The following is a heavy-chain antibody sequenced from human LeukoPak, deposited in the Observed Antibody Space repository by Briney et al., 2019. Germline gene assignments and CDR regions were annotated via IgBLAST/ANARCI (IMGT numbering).Heavy chain of an antibody. CDR1: GFSFNSYA. D-gene: IGHD1-26*01. Sequence: GGSLRLSCAASGFSFNSYAFHWVRQAPGKGLEWVAVISYDGSKKYYADSVKGRFTISRDNSKNTVYLQMNSLRVEDTAVYYCARWPLVGAQGAFDYWGQGTLVTVSS. CDR2: ISYDGSKK. V-gene: IGHV3-30-3*01. J-gene: IGHJ4*02. CDR3: ARWPLVGAQGAFDY.